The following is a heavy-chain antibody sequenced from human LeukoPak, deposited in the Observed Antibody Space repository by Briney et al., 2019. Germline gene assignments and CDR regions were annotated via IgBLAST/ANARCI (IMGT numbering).Heavy chain of an antibody. V-gene: IGHV4-31*03. CDR1: GGSISSGGYY. Sequence: SETLSLTCTVSGGSISSGGYYWSWIRQPPGKGLEWIGYIYYSGSTYYNPSLKSRVTISVDTSKNQFSLKLSSVTAADTAVYYCARRQQQLGGYFDYWGQGTLVTVSS. J-gene: IGHJ4*02. D-gene: IGHD6-13*01. CDR2: IYYSGST. CDR3: ARRQQQLGGYFDY.